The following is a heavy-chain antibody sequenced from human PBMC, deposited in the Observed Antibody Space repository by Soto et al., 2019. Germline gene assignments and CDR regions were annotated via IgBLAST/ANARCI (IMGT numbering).Heavy chain of an antibody. J-gene: IGHJ4*02. V-gene: IGHV1-2*02. Sequence: QVQLVQSGAEVKKPGASVKVSCKASGYTFTGYYMHWVRQAPGQGLEWMGWINPNSGGTNYAQKFQGRVTMTRDTSISTAYMEPSRLRSDDTAVYYCARVTAGDCSGGSCPFFDYWGQGTLVTVSS. D-gene: IGHD2-15*01. CDR1: GYTFTGYY. CDR2: INPNSGGT. CDR3: ARVTAGDCSGGSCPFFDY.